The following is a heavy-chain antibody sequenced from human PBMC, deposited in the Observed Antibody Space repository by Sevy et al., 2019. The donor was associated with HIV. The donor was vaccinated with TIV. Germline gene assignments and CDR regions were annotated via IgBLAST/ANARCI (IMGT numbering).Heavy chain of an antibody. Sequence: GGSLRLSCAAFGFTFSDHRMHWVRQAPGKGLEWVAVISYDGRNNKYNVDSVKGRFTISRDNSKNTVYLQMNSLRPEDTAIYYCARDRGEILSSAFDYWGQGTPVTVSS. CDR3: ARDRGEILSSAFDY. CDR1: GFTFSDHR. CDR2: ISYDGRNNK. J-gene: IGHJ4*02. D-gene: IGHD3-16*01. V-gene: IGHV3-30*03.